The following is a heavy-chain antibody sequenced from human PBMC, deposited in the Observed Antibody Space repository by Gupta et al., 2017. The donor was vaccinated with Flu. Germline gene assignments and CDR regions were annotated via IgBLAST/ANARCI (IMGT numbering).Heavy chain of an antibody. CDR1: GFSFSSFA. CDR3: VKEDQGWIDLAGPDY. J-gene: IGHJ4*02. D-gene: IGHD6-19*01. V-gene: IGHV3-23*01. Sequence: EVQLLESGGGLVQPGGSLRLSCAASGFSFSSFAMGWVRQAPGKGLEWVSSISGSGGTSYYRDSVKGRFTISRDNSRDTVSLQMNSLRAEDTALYYCVKEDQGWIDLAGPDYWGQGALVIVSS. CDR2: ISGSGGTS.